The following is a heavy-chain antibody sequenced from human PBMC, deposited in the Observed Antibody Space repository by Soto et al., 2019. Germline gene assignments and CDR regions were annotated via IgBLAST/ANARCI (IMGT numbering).Heavy chain of an antibody. J-gene: IGHJ3*02. Sequence: GGSLRLSCAASGFTFSSYAMSWVRQAPGKGLEWVSAISGSGGSTYYADSVKGRFTISRDNSKNTLYLQMNSLRAEDTAVYYCAKDELDYYDSSGYGAFDIWGQGTTVTVS. V-gene: IGHV3-23*01. CDR1: GFTFSSYA. CDR3: AKDELDYYDSSGYGAFDI. D-gene: IGHD3-22*01. CDR2: ISGSGGST.